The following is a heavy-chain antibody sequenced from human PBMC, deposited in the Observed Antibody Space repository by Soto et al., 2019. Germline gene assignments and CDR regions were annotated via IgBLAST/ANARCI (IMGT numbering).Heavy chain of an antibody. CDR1: GFSFDDYA. CDR3: AKSTGGTANGMGV. V-gene: IGHV3-9*01. Sequence: EVQVVESGGGLVQPGRSLRLSCEASGFSFDDYAMHWVRQAPGKGLEWVSGISWNSGTIGYADSVKGRVTISRDNAKNSLYLQMNSLRAEDTALYYCAKSTGGTANGMGVWGQGTTVTVSS. D-gene: IGHD2-8*02. CDR2: ISWNSGTI. J-gene: IGHJ6*02.